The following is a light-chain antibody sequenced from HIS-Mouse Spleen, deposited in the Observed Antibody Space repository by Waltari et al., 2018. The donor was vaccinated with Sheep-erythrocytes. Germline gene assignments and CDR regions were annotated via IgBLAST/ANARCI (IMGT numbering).Light chain of an antibody. J-gene: IGLJ2*01. V-gene: IGLV2-11*01. CDR1: SSDVGGYNY. CDR2: DVS. Sequence: QSALTQPRSVSGSPGQSVTISCTGTSSDVGGYNYVSWYQQHPGKAPKPMIYDVSQRPSGVPDRFSGSNAGNTATLTISGTQAMDEADYYGQAWDSSTAVFGGGTKLTVL. CDR3: QAWDSSTAV.